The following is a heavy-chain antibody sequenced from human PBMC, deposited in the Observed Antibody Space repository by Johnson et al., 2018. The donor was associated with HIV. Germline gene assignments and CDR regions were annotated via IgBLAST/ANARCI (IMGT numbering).Heavy chain of an antibody. D-gene: IGHD3-10*01. V-gene: IGHV3-74*01. CDR1: GFTFSSYW. Sequence: EVQLVESGGGLVKPGGSLRLSCAASGFTFSSYWMHWVRQAPGKGLVWVSRINSDGSSTSYADSVKGRFTISRDNAKNTLYLQMNSLRAEDTAVYYCAKEDYYGSGSYDAFDIWGQGTMVTVSS. CDR2: INSDGSST. J-gene: IGHJ3*02. CDR3: AKEDYYGSGSYDAFDI.